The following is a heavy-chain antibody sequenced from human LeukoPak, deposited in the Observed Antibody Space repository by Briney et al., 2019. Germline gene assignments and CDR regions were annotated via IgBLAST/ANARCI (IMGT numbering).Heavy chain of an antibody. CDR3: ARPFPSGDSTVEARDDH. Sequence: GGSLRLSCAASGVTVSTNYMAWVRQAPGKGLEWVSVIYSDDNTYYADSVKDRFTISRDNSKNTLSLQMNSVRAEDTAVYYCARPFPSGDSTVEARDDHWGQGTLVTVFS. CDR1: GVTVSTNY. J-gene: IGHJ4*02. V-gene: IGHV3-66*04. CDR2: IYSDDNT. D-gene: IGHD4-23*01.